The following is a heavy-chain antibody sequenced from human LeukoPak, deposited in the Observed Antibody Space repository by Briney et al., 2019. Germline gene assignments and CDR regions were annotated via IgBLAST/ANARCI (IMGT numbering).Heavy chain of an antibody. V-gene: IGHV3-21*01. CDR2: ISSSSSYI. CDR1: GFTFSSYS. Sequence: GGSLRLSCAASGFTFSSYSMNWVRQAPGKGLEWVSSISSSSSYIYYADSVKGRFTISRDNSKNTLYLQMNSLRAEDTAVYYCAKDRSVAGRRLMDVWGQGTTVTVSS. D-gene: IGHD6-19*01. CDR3: AKDRSVAGRRLMDV. J-gene: IGHJ6*02.